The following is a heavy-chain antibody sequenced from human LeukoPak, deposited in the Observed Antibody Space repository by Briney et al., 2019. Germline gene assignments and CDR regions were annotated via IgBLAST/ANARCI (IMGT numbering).Heavy chain of an antibody. V-gene: IGHV4-34*01. Sequence: SETLSLTCAVCGGSLSGYYWSWIRQPPGKGLEWIGEINHSGSTNYNPSLKSRVTISVDTSKNQFSLKLSSVTAADTAVYYCASKVSSSWYRYWGQGTLVTVSS. CDR1: GGSLSGYY. D-gene: IGHD6-13*01. J-gene: IGHJ4*02. CDR3: ASKVSSSWYRY. CDR2: INHSGST.